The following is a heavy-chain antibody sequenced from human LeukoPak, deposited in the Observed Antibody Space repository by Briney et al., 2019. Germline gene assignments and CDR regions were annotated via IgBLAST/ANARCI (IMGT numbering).Heavy chain of an antibody. CDR3: ARDDGIRTVDY. J-gene: IGHJ4*02. V-gene: IGHV3-7*03. Sequence: PGGSLRLSCAASGFTFRSYWMSWVRRAPGKGLEWVANIKEDGSDKYYVDSVKGRFTISRDNAKNSLYLQMNSLRVEDTAVYYCARDDGIRTVDYWGQGALVTVSS. CDR1: GFTFRSYW. D-gene: IGHD5-18*01. CDR2: IKEDGSDK.